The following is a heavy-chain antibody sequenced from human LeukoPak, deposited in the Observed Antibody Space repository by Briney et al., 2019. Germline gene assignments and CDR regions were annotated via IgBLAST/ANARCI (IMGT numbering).Heavy chain of an antibody. D-gene: IGHD3-10*01. V-gene: IGHV3-30*01. CDR3: ARAPRSNYGSGSYYSYYYYGMDV. Sequence: PGGSLRLSCAASGFTFSSYAMHWVRQAPGKGLEWVAVISYDGSNKYYADSVKGRFTISRDNSKNTLYLQMNSLRAEDTAVYYCARAPRSNYGSGSYYSYYYYGMDVWGQGTTVTVSS. CDR2: ISYDGSNK. CDR1: GFTFSSYA. J-gene: IGHJ6*02.